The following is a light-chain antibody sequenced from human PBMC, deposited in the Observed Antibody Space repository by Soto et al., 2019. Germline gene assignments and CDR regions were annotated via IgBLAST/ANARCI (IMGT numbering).Light chain of an antibody. V-gene: IGKV3-11*01. CDR1: QSVSSF. CDR3: QKRGNGLT. J-gene: IGKJ4*01. Sequence: EIVLTQSPATLSLSPGARATLYCRASQSVSSFLAWYQQKRDQAPRLLIYDASNRATGIPARFSGSGSGTDYTRTNSSLEPEDFAVYKCQKRGNGLTSGGGTKVDIK. CDR2: DAS.